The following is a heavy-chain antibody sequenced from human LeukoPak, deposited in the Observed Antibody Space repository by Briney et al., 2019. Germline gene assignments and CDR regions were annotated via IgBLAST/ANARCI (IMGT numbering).Heavy chain of an antibody. CDR3: ARDQYDTWSRRGNFDS. CDR2: IKLDGSEK. J-gene: IGHJ4*02. Sequence: GGSLRLSWVASGFTFGKYWMSWVRQAPGKGLEWVANIKLDGSEKNYVDSVKGRFTISRDNTKNSLYLQMNSLRVEDTAVFYCARDQYDTWSRRGNFDSWGQGTLVIVSS. CDR1: GFTFGKYW. V-gene: IGHV3-7*03. D-gene: IGHD3-3*01.